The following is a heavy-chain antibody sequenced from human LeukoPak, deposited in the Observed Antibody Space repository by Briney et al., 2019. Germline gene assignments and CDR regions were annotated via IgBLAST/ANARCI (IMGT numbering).Heavy chain of an antibody. J-gene: IGHJ6*02. Sequence: GGSLRLSCAASGFTFSSYAMSWVRQAPGKGLEWVSAISGSGGSTYYADSVKGRFTISRDNSKNTLYLQMNSLRAEDTAVYYCAVQDYYGSGSYYNYPYYYGMDVWGQGTTVTVSS. CDR2: ISGSGGST. V-gene: IGHV3-23*01. CDR1: GFTFSSYA. CDR3: AVQDYYGSGSYYNYPYYYGMDV. D-gene: IGHD3-10*01.